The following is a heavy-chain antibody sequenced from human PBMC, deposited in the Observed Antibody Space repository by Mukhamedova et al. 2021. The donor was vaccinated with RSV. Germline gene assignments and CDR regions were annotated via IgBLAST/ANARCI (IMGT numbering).Heavy chain of an antibody. D-gene: IGHD6-6*01. J-gene: IGHJ4*02. Sequence: SWIRQPPGKGLEWIGYIYYSGSTNYNPSLKSRVTISVDTSKNQYSLKLSSVTAADTAVYYCARHGSSGYYFDYWGQGTLVTASS. V-gene: IGHV4-61*07. CDR2: IYYSGST. CDR3: ARHGSSGYYFDY.